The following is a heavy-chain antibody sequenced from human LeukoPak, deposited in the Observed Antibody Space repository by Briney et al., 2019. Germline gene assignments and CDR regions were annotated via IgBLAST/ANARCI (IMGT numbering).Heavy chain of an antibody. V-gene: IGHV3-53*01. CDR2: IYNDGST. D-gene: IGHD3-22*01. J-gene: IGHJ4*02. CDR1: GLTVSSSY. CDR3: ARVMPYYSGSSGYALDY. Sequence: GGSLRLSCAASGLTVSSSYMSWVRQAPGKGLEWVSIIYNDGSTYYADSMKGRFTISRDNSKNTLYLQVNSLRAEDTAMYYCARVMPYYSGSSGYALDYWGQGALVTVSS.